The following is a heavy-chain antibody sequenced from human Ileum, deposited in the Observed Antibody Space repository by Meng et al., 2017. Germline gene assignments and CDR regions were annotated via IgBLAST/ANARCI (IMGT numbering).Heavy chain of an antibody. CDR2: VSGSGTTT. V-gene: IGHV3-11*04. CDR3: ARDRGGSGNYYRYTILDY. Sequence: GESLKISCAASGFIFSGYYINWIRQSPGKGLEWISCVSGSGTTTYYADSVKGRFTISRDNAQNSVYLQMNSLSAEDSAVYYCARDRGGSGNYYRYTILDYWGQGALVTVSS. CDR1: GFIFSGYY. J-gene: IGHJ4*02. D-gene: IGHD3-10*01.